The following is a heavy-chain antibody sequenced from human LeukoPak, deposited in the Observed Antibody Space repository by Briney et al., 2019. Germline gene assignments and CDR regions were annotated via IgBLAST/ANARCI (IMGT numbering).Heavy chain of an antibody. CDR1: GGSISSGGYY. CDR3: VRWDTTGTTADAFDI. V-gene: IGHV4-31*03. Sequence: SETLSLTCTVSGGSISSGGYYWSWIRQHPGKGLEWIGYIYYSGSTYYNPSLKSRVTISVDTSKNQFSLKLSSVTAADTAVYYCVRWDTTGTTADAFDIWGQGTMVTVSS. CDR2: IYYSGST. D-gene: IGHD1-1*01. J-gene: IGHJ3*02.